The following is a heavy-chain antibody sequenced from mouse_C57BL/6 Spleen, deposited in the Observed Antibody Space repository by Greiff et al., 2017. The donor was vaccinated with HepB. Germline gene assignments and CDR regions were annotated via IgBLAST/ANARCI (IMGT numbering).Heavy chain of an antibody. J-gene: IGHJ2*01. CDR3: ARGVLYYFDY. Sequence: VQLQQSGPELVKPGASVKISCKASGYAFSSSWMNWVKQRPGKGLEWIGRIYPGDGDTNYNGKFKGKATLTADKSSSTAYMQLSSLTSEDSAVYFCARGVLYYFDYWGQGTTLTVSS. CDR2: IYPGDGDT. V-gene: IGHV1-82*01. D-gene: IGHD6-5*01. CDR1: GYAFSSSW.